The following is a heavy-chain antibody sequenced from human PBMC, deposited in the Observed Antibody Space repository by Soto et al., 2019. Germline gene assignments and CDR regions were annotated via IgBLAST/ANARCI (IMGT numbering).Heavy chain of an antibody. V-gene: IGHV4-30-4*01. CDR2: IFYTGST. J-gene: IGHJ4*02. CDR1: WGTISSGDYY. CDR3: ARDGEDSSSLPH. Sequence: SETLSFTCPFSWGTISSGDYYWTFLLQPPGKGLEWVCYIFYTGSTYYNPSLKSRVTISADASKNQFSLELTSVTAADSAVYYCARDGEDSSSLPHWGQGTLVTVSS. D-gene: IGHD6-6*01.